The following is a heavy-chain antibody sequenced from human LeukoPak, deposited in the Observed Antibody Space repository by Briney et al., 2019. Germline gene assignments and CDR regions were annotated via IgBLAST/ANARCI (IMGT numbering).Heavy chain of an antibody. D-gene: IGHD6-13*01. Sequence: GGSLRLSCAASGFTFSSYAMHWVRQAPGKGLEWVAVISYDGSNKYYADSVKGRFTISRDNSKNTLYLQMNSLRADDTAVYYCARQDPSSSGWYPWGQGTLVTVSS. V-gene: IGHV3-30-3*01. CDR1: GFTFSSYA. CDR2: ISYDGSNK. CDR3: ARQDPSSSGWYP. J-gene: IGHJ5*02.